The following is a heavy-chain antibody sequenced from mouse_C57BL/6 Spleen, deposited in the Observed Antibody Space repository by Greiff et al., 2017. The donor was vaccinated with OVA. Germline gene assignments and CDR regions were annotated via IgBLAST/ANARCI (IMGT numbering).Heavy chain of an antibody. J-gene: IGHJ4*01. V-gene: IGHV3-6*01. CDR1: GYSITSGYY. Sequence: ESGPGLVKPSQSLSLTCSVPGYSITSGYYWNWIRQFPGNKLEWMGYISYDGSNNYNPSLKNRISITRDTSKNQFFLKLNSVTTEDTATYYCARRGYAMDYWGQGTSVTVSS. CDR2: ISYDGSN. CDR3: ARRGYAMDY.